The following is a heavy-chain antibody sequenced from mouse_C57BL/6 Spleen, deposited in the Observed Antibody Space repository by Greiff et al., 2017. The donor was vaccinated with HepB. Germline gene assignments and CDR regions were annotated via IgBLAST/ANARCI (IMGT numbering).Heavy chain of an antibody. Sequence: QVQLKQSGPELVKPGASVKISCKASGYAFSSSWMNWVKQRPGKGLEWIGRIYPGDGDTNYNGKFKGKATLTADKSSSTAYMQLSSLTSEDSAVYFCARVITTVVGYWYFDVWGTGTTVTVSS. J-gene: IGHJ1*03. CDR3: ARVITTVVGYWYFDV. V-gene: IGHV1-82*01. D-gene: IGHD1-1*01. CDR2: IYPGDGDT. CDR1: GYAFSSSW.